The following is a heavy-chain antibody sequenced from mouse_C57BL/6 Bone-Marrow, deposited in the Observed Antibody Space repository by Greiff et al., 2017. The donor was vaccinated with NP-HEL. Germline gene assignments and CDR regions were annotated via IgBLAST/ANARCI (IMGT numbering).Heavy chain of an antibody. CDR2: IYPRDGST. CDR3: ARKGYRGWFAY. Sequence: VQLQQSDAELVKPGASVKISCKVSGYTFTDHTIHWMKQRPEQGMEWIGYIYPRDGSTKYNEKFKGKSKLTADKSSSTAYMQLNSLTSEDSAVYFCARKGYRGWFAYWGQGTLVTVSA. D-gene: IGHD2-14*01. CDR1: GYTFTDHT. J-gene: IGHJ3*01. V-gene: IGHV1-78*01.